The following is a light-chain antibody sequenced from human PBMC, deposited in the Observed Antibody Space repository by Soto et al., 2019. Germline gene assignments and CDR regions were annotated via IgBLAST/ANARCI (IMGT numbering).Light chain of an antibody. V-gene: IGKV1-39*01. CDR2: AAS. J-gene: IGKJ2*01. CDR3: QQSYSTPPS. CDR1: QSISSY. Sequence: DIQMTQSPSSLSASVGDRVTITCRASQSISSYLNWYQQKPGKAPKLLIYAASSLQSGVPSRFSGRGSGTDFTLTIGSLQPEDFATYYCQQSYSTPPSFGQGTKLEIK.